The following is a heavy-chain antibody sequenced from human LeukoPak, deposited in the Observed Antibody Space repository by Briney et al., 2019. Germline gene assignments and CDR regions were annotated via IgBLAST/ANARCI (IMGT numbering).Heavy chain of an antibody. V-gene: IGHV4-59*01. J-gene: IGHJ4*02. CDR1: GGSISSYY. Sequence: PSETLSLTCTVSGGSISSYYWSWIRQPPGKGLEWIGYIYYSGSTNYNPSLKSRVTISVDTSKNQFSLKLSSVTAADTAVYYCARGRHSYEDYWGQGTLVTVSS. CDR2: IYYSGST. CDR3: ARGRHSYEDY. D-gene: IGHD3-22*01.